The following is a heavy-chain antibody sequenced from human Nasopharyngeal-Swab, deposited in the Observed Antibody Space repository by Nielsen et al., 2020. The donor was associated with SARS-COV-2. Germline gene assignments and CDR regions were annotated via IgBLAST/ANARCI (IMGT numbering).Heavy chain of an antibody. J-gene: IGHJ5*02. CDR1: GFTFSSYC. CDR3: ARDVAGADSA. D-gene: IGHD2-21*01. V-gene: IGHV3-30*03. Sequence: GGSLRLSCAAAGFTFSSYCMHWVRQAPGKGLEWVAVISYDGSNKYYADSVKGRFTISRDNAKNTLYLQMNNLRAEDTALYYCARDVAGADSAWGQGTLVTVSS. CDR2: ISYDGSNK.